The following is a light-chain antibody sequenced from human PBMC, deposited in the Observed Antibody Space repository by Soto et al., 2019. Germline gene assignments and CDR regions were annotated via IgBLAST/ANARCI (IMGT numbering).Light chain of an antibody. Sequence: EIVLTQSPGTLALSPGERATLSCRASQSVDSNSLGWYQQKPAQAARLLIYGASSRATGIPDRFSGSGSGTDFTLTISKLEHEESAVYYCQQYVRSPLTFGGGTKVEIK. CDR3: QQYVRSPLT. V-gene: IGKV3-20*01. CDR2: GAS. CDR1: QSVDSNS. J-gene: IGKJ4*01.